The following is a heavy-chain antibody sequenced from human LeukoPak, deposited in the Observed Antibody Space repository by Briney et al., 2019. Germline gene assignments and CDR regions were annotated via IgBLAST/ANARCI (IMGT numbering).Heavy chain of an antibody. CDR2: ISGSGGST. CDR3: AKSLSDGGSLDY. V-gene: IGHV3-23*01. CDR1: GFTFSSYD. Sequence: GGSLRLSCAASGFTFSSYDMSWVRQAPGKGLEWVSAISGSGGSTYYADSVKGRFTISRDNSKNTLYLQMDSLRPEDTAVYYCAKSLSDGGSLDYWGQGTLVTVSA. D-gene: IGHD2-15*01. J-gene: IGHJ4*02.